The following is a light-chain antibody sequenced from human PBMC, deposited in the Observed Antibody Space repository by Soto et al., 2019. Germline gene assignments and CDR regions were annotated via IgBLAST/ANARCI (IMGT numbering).Light chain of an antibody. J-gene: IGKJ4*01. V-gene: IGKV3-15*01. CDR2: GAS. CDR3: QQYNNWPLT. CDR1: QSVSSN. Sequence: EIVLTHSPGTLSLSPGERATLSCRASQSVSSNLAWYQQKPGQAPRLLIYGASTRATGIPARFSGSGSGTEFTLTISSLQSEDFAVYYCQQYNNWPLTFGGGTKV.